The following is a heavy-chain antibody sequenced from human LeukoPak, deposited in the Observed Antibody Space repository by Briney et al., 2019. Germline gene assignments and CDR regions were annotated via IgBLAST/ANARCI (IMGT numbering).Heavy chain of an antibody. CDR2: INPNSGST. D-gene: IGHD5-18*01. J-gene: IGHJ4*02. Sequence: ASVKVSCKASGYTFTGYYMHWVRQAPGQGLEWMGWINPNSGSTNYAQKFQGWVTMTRDTSISTAYMELSGLRSDDTAVYYCARGDTAMDYWGQGTLVTVSS. CDR1: GYTFTGYY. CDR3: ARGDTAMDY. V-gene: IGHV1-2*04.